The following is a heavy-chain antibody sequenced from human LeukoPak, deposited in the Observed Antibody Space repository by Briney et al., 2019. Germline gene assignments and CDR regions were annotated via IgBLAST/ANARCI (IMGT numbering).Heavy chain of an antibody. Sequence: ASVKVSCKASGYTFTGYYVHWVRQAPGQGLEWMGWINPNSGGTNYAQKFQGRVTMTRDTSISTAYMELSRLRSDDTAVYYCARDLYWWNYSDDPIDADYWGQGTLVTVSS. J-gene: IGHJ4*02. V-gene: IGHV1-2*02. CDR3: ARDLYWWNYSDDPIDADY. CDR2: INPNSGGT. D-gene: IGHD2-15*01. CDR1: GYTFTGYY.